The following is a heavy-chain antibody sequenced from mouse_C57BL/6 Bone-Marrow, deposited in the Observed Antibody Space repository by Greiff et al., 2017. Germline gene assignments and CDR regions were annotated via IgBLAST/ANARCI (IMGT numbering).Heavy chain of an antibody. V-gene: IGHV2-2*01. Sequence: VQLVESGPGLVQPSQSLSITCTVSGFSLTSYGVHWVRQSPGKGLEWLGVIWSGGSTDYNAAFISRLSISKDNSKSQVFFKMNSLQADDTAIYYSARSENYGSKAWFAYWGQGTLVTVSA. CDR2: IWSGGST. CDR3: ARSENYGSKAWFAY. D-gene: IGHD1-1*01. J-gene: IGHJ3*01. CDR1: GFSLTSYG.